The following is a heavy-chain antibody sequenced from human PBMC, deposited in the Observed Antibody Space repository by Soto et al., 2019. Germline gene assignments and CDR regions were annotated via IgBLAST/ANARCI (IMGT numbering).Heavy chain of an antibody. CDR1: GFTFSSYS. V-gene: IGHV3-21*01. CDR2: ISSSSSYI. Sequence: GGSLRLSCAASGFTFSSYSMNWVRQAPGKGLEWVSSISSSSSYIYYADSVKGRFTISRDNAKNSLYLQMNSLRAEDTAVYYCARDREVVVAATPYYWGQGTLVTVSS. J-gene: IGHJ4*02. D-gene: IGHD2-15*01. CDR3: ARDREVVVAATPYY.